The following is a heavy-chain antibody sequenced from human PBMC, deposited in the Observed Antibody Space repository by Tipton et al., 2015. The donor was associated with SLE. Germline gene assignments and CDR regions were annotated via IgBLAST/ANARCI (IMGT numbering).Heavy chain of an antibody. V-gene: IGHV4-39*07. D-gene: IGHD5-18*01. J-gene: IGHJ4*02. CDR1: GGSISSSSYY. CDR2: INHSGST. Sequence: TLSLTCTVSGGSISSSSYYWGWIRQPPGKGLEWIGEINHSGSTNYNPSLKSRVTISVDTSKNQFSLKLSSVTAADTAVYYCARGADTAMVIDYWGQGTLVTVSS. CDR3: ARGADTAMVIDY.